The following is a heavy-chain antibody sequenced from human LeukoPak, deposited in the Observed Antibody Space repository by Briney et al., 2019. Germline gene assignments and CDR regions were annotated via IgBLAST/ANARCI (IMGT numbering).Heavy chain of an antibody. CDR3: ARANMVPNYYYYGMDV. V-gene: IGHV4-59*12. D-gene: IGHD3-10*01. CDR2: IYYSGST. CDR1: GGSISSYY. J-gene: IGHJ6*02. Sequence: PSETLSLTCTVSGGSISSYYWSWIRQPPGKGLEWIGYIYYSGSTNYNPSLKSRVTISVDTSKNQFSLKLSSVTAADTAVYYCARANMVPNYYYYGMDVWGQGTTVTVSS.